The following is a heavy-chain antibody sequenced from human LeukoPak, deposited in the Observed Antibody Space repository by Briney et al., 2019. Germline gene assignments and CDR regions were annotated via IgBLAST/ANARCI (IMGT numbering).Heavy chain of an antibody. CDR3: ARGDFWSGSFHGG. CDR2: ISYDGSNE. V-gene: IGHV3-30*03. D-gene: IGHD3-3*01. Sequence: GGSLRLSCAASGFTFSNFGMHWVRQAPGKGLEWLAVISYDGSNEFHADSVKGRFTISRDNSKDTLFLQMNSLRAEDTAVYYCARGDFWSGSFHGGWGQGTLVTVSS. J-gene: IGHJ4*02. CDR1: GFTFSNFG.